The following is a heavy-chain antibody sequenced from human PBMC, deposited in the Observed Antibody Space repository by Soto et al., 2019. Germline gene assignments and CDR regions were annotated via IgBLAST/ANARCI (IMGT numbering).Heavy chain of an antibody. CDR1: GFTFTNYA. D-gene: IGHD3-3*01. V-gene: IGHV3-23*01. CDR3: AKRPRLTIFGVVLDY. Sequence: GGSLRLSCAASGFTFTNYAMSWVRQAPGKGLEWVAAVSGSGGTTYYADSVKGRFTISRDNSKNTLYLQMNSLRAEDTAVYYCAKRPRLTIFGVVLDYWGQGTLVTVSS. CDR2: VSGSGGTT. J-gene: IGHJ4*02.